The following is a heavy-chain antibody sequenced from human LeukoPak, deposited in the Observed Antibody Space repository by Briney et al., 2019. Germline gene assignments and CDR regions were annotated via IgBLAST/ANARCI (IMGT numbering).Heavy chain of an antibody. CDR3: ARNPKYGDGAFDD. J-gene: IGHJ4*02. D-gene: IGHD4-17*01. V-gene: IGHV3-33*01. CDR2: IWYDGSNK. CDR1: GFTFSSYG. Sequence: GRSLRLSCAASGFTFSSYGMHWVRQAPGKGLEWVAVIWYDGSNKYYADSVKGRFTISRDNSKNTLYLQMNSLRAEDTAVYYCARNPKYGDGAFDDWGQGTLVTVSS.